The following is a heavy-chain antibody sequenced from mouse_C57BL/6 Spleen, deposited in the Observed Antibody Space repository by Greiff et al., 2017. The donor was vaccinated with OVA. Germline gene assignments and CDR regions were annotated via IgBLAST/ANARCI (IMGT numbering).Heavy chain of an antibody. D-gene: IGHD2-3*01. CDR1: GYTFTDYN. CDR2: INPNNGGT. V-gene: IGHV1-22*01. CDR3: AREDDGYYIFDY. Sequence: EVKLQQSGPELVKPGASVKMSCKASGYTFTDYNMHWVKQSHGKSLEWIGYINPNNGGTSYNQKFKGKATLTVNKSSSTAYMELRSLTSEDSAVYYCAREDDGYYIFDYWGQGTTLTVSS. J-gene: IGHJ2*01.